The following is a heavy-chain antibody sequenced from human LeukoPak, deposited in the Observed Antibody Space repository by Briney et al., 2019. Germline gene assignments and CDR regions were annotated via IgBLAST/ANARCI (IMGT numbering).Heavy chain of an antibody. Sequence: ASVKVSCKASGGTFSSYAISWVRQAPGQGLEWMGGIIPIFGTANYAQKFQGRVTMTRDTSISTAYMELSRLRSDDTAVYYCARVSSSGRAVRFDPWGQGTLVTVSS. D-gene: IGHD6-19*01. CDR3: ARVSSSGRAVRFDP. J-gene: IGHJ5*02. CDR2: IIPIFGTA. V-gene: IGHV1-69*05. CDR1: GGTFSSYA.